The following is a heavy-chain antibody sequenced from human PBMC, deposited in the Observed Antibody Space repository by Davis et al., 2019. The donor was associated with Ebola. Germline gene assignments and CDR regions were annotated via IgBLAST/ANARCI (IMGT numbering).Heavy chain of an antibody. J-gene: IGHJ4*02. CDR1: GFTFNKYA. D-gene: IGHD6-13*01. CDR3: AKTLSISWYNPFDC. V-gene: IGHV3-23*01. CDR2: ISYGGGSS. Sequence: GESLKISCAASGFTFNKYAVDWVRQAPGTGLEWVSGISYGGGSSYYADSVKGRFTISRDNSKNTLYLQMNSLRAEDTAIYYCAKTLSISWYNPFDCWGQGTLVTVSS.